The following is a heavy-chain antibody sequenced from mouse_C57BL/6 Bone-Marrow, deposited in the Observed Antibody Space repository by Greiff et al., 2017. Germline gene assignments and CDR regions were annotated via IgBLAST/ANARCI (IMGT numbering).Heavy chain of an antibody. CDR2: INPNNGGT. D-gene: IGHD1-1*01. J-gene: IGHJ3*01. V-gene: IGHV1-18*01. CDR1: GYTFTDYN. CDR3: ASADYYGSSPFAY. Sequence: VQLKESGPELVKPGASVKISCKASGYTFTDYNMDWVKQSHGKSLEWIGDINPNNGGTIYNQKFKGKATLTVDKSSSTAYMELRSLTSEDTAVYYCASADYYGSSPFAYWGRGTLVTVTA.